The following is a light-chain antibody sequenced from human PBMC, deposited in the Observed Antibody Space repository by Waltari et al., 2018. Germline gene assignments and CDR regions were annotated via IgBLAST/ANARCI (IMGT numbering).Light chain of an antibody. CDR1: QTISSN. V-gene: IGKV3-15*01. J-gene: IGKJ1*01. CDR2: GAS. CDR3: QQYNNWPPWT. Sequence: ETVMTQSPATLSVSPGETATLSCRASQTISSNLAWYQQKPGQAPRLLIHGASTRAIGIPDRFSGSGSGTQFTLTISSLQSEDFAVYYCQQYNNWPPWTFGQWTKVEIK.